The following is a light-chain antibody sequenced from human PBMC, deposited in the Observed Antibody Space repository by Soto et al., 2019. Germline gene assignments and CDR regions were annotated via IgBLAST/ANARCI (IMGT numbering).Light chain of an antibody. J-gene: IGLJ1*01. Sequence: QSVLSQPPSASGTPGQTVIISCSGSRSDIGSNFVNWYQHLPGTAPKLLIYNSNQRPSGVPDRFSGSKSGTSASLAISGLQSEDEADYYCAAWDDSLTGPVFGIGTKVTVL. V-gene: IGLV1-44*01. CDR3: AAWDDSLTGPV. CDR2: NSN. CDR1: RSDIGSNF.